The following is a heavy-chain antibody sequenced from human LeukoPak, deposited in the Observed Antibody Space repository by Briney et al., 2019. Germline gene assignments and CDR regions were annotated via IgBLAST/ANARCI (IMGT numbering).Heavy chain of an antibody. CDR2: INSDGSST. CDR1: GFTFSSYW. D-gene: IGHD3-10*01. V-gene: IGHV3-74*01. CDR3: ARDSVVRGAPEFDY. Sequence: GGSLRLSCAASGFTFSSYWMHWVRQAPGKGLVWVSRINSDGSSTSYADSVKGRFTISRDNAKNSLYLQMNSLRAEDTAVYYCARDSVVRGAPEFDYWGQGTLVTVSS. J-gene: IGHJ4*02.